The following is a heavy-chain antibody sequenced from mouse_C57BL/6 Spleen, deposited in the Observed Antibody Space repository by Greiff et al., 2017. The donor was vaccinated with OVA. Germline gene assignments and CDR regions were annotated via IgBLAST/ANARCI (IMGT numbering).Heavy chain of an antibody. Sequence: VQGVESGAELVKPGASVKISCKASGYAFSSYWMNWVKQRPGKGLEWIGQIYPGDGDTNYNGKFKGKATLTADKSSSTAYMQLSSLTSEDSAVYFCARGGQGYAMDYWGQGTSVTVSS. CDR1: GYAFSSYW. J-gene: IGHJ4*01. V-gene: IGHV1-80*01. CDR3: ARGGQGYAMDY. CDR2: IYPGDGDT.